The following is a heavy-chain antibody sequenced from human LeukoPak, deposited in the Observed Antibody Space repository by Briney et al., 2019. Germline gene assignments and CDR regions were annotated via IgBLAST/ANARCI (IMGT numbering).Heavy chain of an antibody. CDR2: IYHSGSA. CDR3: VRYCSSTTCYTRAVDY. Sequence: PSETLSLTCTVSGYSITSGYNWAWIRQPPGKVLEWIGSIYHSGSAYYNPSLKSRVTISVDTSKHQFSLKLSSVTAADTAVYYCVRYCSSTTCYTRAVDYWGQGTLVTVSS. D-gene: IGHD2-2*02. CDR1: GYSITSGYN. J-gene: IGHJ4*02. V-gene: IGHV4-38-2*02.